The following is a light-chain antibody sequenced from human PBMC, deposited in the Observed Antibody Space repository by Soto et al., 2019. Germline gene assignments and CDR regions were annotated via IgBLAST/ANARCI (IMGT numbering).Light chain of an antibody. J-gene: IGLJ3*02. CDR1: SSDVGNYKY. Sequence: QSVLTQSPSASGSPGQSVTISCTGTSSDVGNYKYVSWYQQHPGKAPKLMIYEVSKRPSGVPDRFSGSKSGNTASLTVSGLQVEDEADYYCSSYAGSNLWDFGGGTKVTVL. CDR3: SSYAGSNLWD. CDR2: EVS. V-gene: IGLV2-8*01.